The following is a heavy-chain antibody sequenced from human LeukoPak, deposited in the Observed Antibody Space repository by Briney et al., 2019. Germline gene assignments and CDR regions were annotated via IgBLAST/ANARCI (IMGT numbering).Heavy chain of an antibody. D-gene: IGHD6-6*01. CDR1: GFTFSSYA. Sequence: GGSLRLYCAASGFTFSSYAMSWVRQAPGKGLEWVSANSGSGGSTYYADSVKGRFTISRDNSKNTLYLQMNSLRAEDTAVYYCAKDGRIAARTHYYYMDVWGKGTTVTVSS. CDR2: NSGSGGST. J-gene: IGHJ6*03. CDR3: AKDGRIAARTHYYYMDV. V-gene: IGHV3-23*01.